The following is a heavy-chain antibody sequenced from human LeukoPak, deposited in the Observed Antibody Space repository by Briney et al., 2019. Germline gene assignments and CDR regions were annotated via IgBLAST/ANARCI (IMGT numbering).Heavy chain of an antibody. CDR3: ARGNPGGEFY. Sequence: GGSLRLSCAASGFTFSSYSMNWVRQAPGKGLEWVSSISSSSSYIYYADSVKGRFTISRDNPKNTVYLQMNRLRAEDTAVYYCARGNPGGEFYWGQGTLVTVSS. CDR1: GFTFSSYS. V-gene: IGHV3-21*04. J-gene: IGHJ4*02. CDR2: ISSSSSYI. D-gene: IGHD1-14*01.